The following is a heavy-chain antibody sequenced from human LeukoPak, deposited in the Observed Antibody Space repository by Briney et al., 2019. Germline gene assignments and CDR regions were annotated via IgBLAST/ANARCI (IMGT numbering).Heavy chain of an antibody. V-gene: IGHV3-74*01. D-gene: IGHD5-24*01. CDR1: GFTFSSYW. CDR2: INSDGSST. CDR3: ARPKMATITTREYYMDV. J-gene: IGHJ6*03. Sequence: GGSLRLSCAASGFTFSSYWMHWVRQAPGKGLVWVSRINSDGSSTSYADSVKGRFTISRDNAKNTLYLRMNSLRAEDTAVYYCARPKMATITTREYYMDVWGKGTTVTVSS.